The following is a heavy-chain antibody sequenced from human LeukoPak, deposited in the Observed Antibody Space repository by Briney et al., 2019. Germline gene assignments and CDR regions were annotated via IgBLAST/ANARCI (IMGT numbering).Heavy chain of an antibody. J-gene: IGHJ4*02. CDR1: GGSIRSGRYY. CDR2: LYYGGST. D-gene: IGHD3-9*01. Sequence: PSETLSHTCTVSGGSIRSGRYYWGWIRQPPGKGLEWIGSLYYGGSTFYNPSLKSRLTISGHTSKNQFSLTLSSVTAADTAVYYCARHGSLTTYYRHFDNWRQGPLVTVSS. V-gene: IGHV4-39*01. CDR3: ARHGSLTTYYRHFDN.